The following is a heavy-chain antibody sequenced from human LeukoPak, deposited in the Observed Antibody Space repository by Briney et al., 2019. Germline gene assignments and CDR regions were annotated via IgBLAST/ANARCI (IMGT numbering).Heavy chain of an antibody. CDR2: IRGSGSST. CDR1: GFTFSSYA. CDR3: AKDRFEDWEGINWFDP. V-gene: IGHV3-23*01. Sequence: GGSLRLSCAASGFTFSSYAMNWVRQAPGQGLEWVSAIRGSGSSTYYADSVKGRFTISRDNSKNTLYLQMNSLRAEDTAVYYCAKDRFEDWEGINWFDPWGQGTLVTVSS. D-gene: IGHD1-26*01. J-gene: IGHJ5*02.